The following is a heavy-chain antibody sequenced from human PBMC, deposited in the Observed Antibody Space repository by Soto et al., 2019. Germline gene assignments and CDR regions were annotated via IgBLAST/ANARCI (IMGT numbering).Heavy chain of an antibody. Sequence: ASVKVSCKASGYTFTSYAMHWVHQAPGQRLEWMGWINAGNGNTKYSQKFQGRVTITRDTSASTAYMELSSLRSEDTAVYYCARDLVYDFWSGYYNWFDPWGQGTLVTVSS. CDR3: ARDLVYDFWSGYYNWFDP. CDR2: INAGNGNT. D-gene: IGHD3-3*01. J-gene: IGHJ5*02. CDR1: GYTFTSYA. V-gene: IGHV1-3*01.